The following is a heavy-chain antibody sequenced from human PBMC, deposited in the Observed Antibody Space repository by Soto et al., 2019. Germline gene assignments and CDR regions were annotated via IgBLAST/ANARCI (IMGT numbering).Heavy chain of an antibody. V-gene: IGHV4-34*01. Sequence: QVQLQQWGAGLLKPSETLSLTCAVYGGSVNSGNYYWSWIRQPPGKGLEWIGEMSHSGGTHFNPSLKSRFTIWVDTSKNQFALRLSSVTAAVTALYYCARVERGTATNFVDAFDIWGPGTLVTVSS. D-gene: IGHD1-1*01. CDR2: MSHSGGT. CDR1: GGSVNSGNYY. CDR3: ARVERGTATNFVDAFDI. J-gene: IGHJ3*02.